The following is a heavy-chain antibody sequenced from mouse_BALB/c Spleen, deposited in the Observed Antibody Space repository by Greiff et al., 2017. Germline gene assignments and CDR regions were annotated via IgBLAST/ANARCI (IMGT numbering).Heavy chain of an antibody. CDR2: ISSGSSTI. D-gene: IGHD4-1*01. CDR1: GFTFSSFG. CDR3: ARSGTVDWLAY. Sequence: EVKLVESGGGLVQPGGSRKLSCAASGFTFSSFGMHWVRQAPEKGLEWVAYISSGSSTIYYADTVKGRFTISRDNPKNTLFLQMTSLRSEDTAMYYCARSGTVDWLAYWGQGTLVTVSA. V-gene: IGHV5-17*02. J-gene: IGHJ3*01.